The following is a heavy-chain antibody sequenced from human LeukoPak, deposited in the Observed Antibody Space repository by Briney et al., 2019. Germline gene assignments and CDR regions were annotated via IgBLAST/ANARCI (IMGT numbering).Heavy chain of an antibody. CDR1: GFTFSNYG. CDR3: ARGRSITLLRGVAMSDGFDI. Sequence: PGGSLRLSCAASGFTFSNYGMNWVRLAPGKGLEWVSFTDTSGRYVYYGDSVKGRFTISRDNAKNLLFLQMNGLRAEDTALYYCARGRSITLLRGVAMSDGFDIWGQGAMVAVSS. CDR2: TDTSGRYV. J-gene: IGHJ3*02. V-gene: IGHV3-21*06. D-gene: IGHD3-10*01.